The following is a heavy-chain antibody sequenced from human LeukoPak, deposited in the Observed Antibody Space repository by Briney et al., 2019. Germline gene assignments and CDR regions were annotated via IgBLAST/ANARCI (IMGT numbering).Heavy chain of an antibody. D-gene: IGHD3-10*01. Sequence: SEKVSCKASGGTFSSYAISWVRQAPGQGLEWMGRIIPILGIANYAQKFQGRVTITADKSTSTAYMELSSLRSEDTAVYYCAREAPMVRGVKAGPNDYWGQGTLVTVSS. CDR1: GGTFSSYA. CDR2: IIPILGIA. CDR3: AREAPMVRGVKAGPNDY. J-gene: IGHJ4*02. V-gene: IGHV1-69*04.